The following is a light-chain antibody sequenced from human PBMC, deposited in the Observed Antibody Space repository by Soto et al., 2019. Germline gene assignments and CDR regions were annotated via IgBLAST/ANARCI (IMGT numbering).Light chain of an antibody. V-gene: IGKV1-5*01. CDR1: QSLDSW. CDR2: DAS. CDR3: QQYNSFVT. Sequence: DIQMTQSPSTLSASVGDSITITCRASQSLDSWLAWYQQKPGKAPKLLIYDASTLENGVPPRFSGSGSDTEFTLTISSLQPDDFATYYCQQYNSFVTFGPGTRLEIK. J-gene: IGKJ5*01.